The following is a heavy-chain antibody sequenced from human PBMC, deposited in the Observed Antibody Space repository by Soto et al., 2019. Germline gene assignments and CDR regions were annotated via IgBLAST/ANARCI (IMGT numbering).Heavy chain of an antibody. Sequence: GGSLRLSCAASGFTFSSYAMSWVRQAPGKGLEWVSAISGSGGSTYYADSVKGRFTISRDNSKNTLYLQMNSLRAEDTAVYYCAKEVPGGIYYDFWSGYYPGGYWGQGTLVTVSS. V-gene: IGHV3-23*01. CDR1: GFTFSSYA. J-gene: IGHJ4*02. D-gene: IGHD3-3*01. CDR2: ISGSGGST. CDR3: AKEVPGGIYYDFWSGYYPGGY.